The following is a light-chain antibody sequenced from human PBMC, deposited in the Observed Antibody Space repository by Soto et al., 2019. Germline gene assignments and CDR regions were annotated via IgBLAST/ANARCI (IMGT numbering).Light chain of an antibody. CDR3: QQYDSYSSGP. V-gene: IGKV1-9*01. CDR1: QGTSSY. Sequence: DIQLTQSPSFLSASVGDRVTITCRASQGTSSYLAWFQQKPGRAPKLLIYGASTLQSGVPSRFSGSGSGTEFTLTISNLQPDDFATYYCQQYDSYSSGPFGQGTKVDIK. J-gene: IGKJ1*01. CDR2: GAS.